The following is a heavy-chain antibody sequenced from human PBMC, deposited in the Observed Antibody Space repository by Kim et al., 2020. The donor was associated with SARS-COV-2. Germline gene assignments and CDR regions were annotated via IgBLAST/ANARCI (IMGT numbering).Heavy chain of an antibody. D-gene: IGHD3-16*01. CDR3: ARDQGGRQFDY. J-gene: IGHJ4*02. V-gene: IGHV3-11*05. CDR2: T. Sequence: TNYADSVKGRFTISRDNAKNSLYLQMNSLRAEDTAVYYCARDQGGRQFDYWGQGTLVTVSS.